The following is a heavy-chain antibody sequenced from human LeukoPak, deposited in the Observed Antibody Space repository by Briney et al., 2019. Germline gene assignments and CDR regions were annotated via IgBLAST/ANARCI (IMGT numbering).Heavy chain of an antibody. CDR1: GGSFSGYY. V-gene: IGHV4-59*01. Sequence: SETLSLTCAVYGGSFSGYYWSWIRQPPGKGLEWIGYIYYSGSTNYNPSLKSRVTISVDTSKNQFSLKLSSVTAADTAVYYCARTPYSYGLYYFDYWGQGTLVTVSS. CDR3: ARTPYSYGLYYFDY. D-gene: IGHD5-18*01. CDR2: IYYSGST. J-gene: IGHJ4*02.